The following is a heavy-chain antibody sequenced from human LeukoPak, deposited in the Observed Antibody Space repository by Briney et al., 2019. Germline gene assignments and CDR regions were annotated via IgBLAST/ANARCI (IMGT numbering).Heavy chain of an antibody. CDR2: IKSKTDGGTT. Sequence: GGSLRLSCAASGFTFSNAWMSWVRQAPGKGLEWVGRIKSKTDGGTTDYAATVKGRFTISRDDSKNTLYLQMNSLKTEDTAVYYCTTEGLSPYWYFDLWGRGTLVTVSS. D-gene: IGHD2/OR15-2a*01. J-gene: IGHJ2*01. CDR3: TTEGLSPYWYFDL. CDR1: GFTFSNAW. V-gene: IGHV3-15*01.